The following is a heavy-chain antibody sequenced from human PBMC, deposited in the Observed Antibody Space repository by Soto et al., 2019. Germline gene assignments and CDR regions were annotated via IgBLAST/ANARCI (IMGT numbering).Heavy chain of an antibody. J-gene: IGHJ4*02. CDR3: TRGRDGYNPYYFLY. V-gene: IGHV4-34*01. CDR2: INHSGST. D-gene: IGHD5-12*01. CDR1: GGSFSGYY. Sequence: SETLSLTCAVYGGSFSGYYWSWIRQPPGKGLEWIGEINHSGSTNYNPSLKSRVTISVDTSKNQFSLKLSSVTAADTGVYYCTRGRDGYNPYYFLYWGQGALVTVSS.